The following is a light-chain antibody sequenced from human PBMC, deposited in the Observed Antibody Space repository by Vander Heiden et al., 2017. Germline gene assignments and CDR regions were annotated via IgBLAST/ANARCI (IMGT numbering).Light chain of an antibody. CDR1: TSNIGARFD. V-gene: IGLV1-40*01. Sequence: SVLTQPPSVSGAPGQRATISCTGSTSNIGARFDVHWYQQLPGTAPKLLIYGNNNRPSGVPDRFSGSKSGTSASLAITGLQAEDEADYYCQSYDDSLSGSLFGGGTKLTVL. J-gene: IGLJ2*01. CDR3: QSYDDSLSGSL. CDR2: GNN.